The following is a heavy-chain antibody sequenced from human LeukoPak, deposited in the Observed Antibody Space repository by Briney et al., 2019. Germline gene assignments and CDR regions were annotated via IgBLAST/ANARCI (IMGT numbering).Heavy chain of an antibody. CDR1: GFTFSSYW. V-gene: IGHV3-20*04. Sequence: GGSLRLSCAASGFTFSSYWMHWVRQAPGKGLEWVSGINWNGGSTGYADSVKGRFTISRDNAKNSLYLQMNSLRAEDTALYYCARSNYDGSRNFDYWGQGTLVTVSS. CDR2: INWNGGST. CDR3: ARSNYDGSRNFDY. D-gene: IGHD3-3*01. J-gene: IGHJ4*02.